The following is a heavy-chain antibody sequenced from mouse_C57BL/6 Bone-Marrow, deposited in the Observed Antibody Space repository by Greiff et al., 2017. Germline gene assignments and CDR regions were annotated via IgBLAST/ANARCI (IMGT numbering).Heavy chain of an antibody. J-gene: IGHJ2*01. Sequence: QVQLQQPGAELVKPGASVKLSCKASGYTFTSYWMQWVKQRPGQGLEWIGEIDPSDSYTNYNQKFKGKATLTVDTSSSTAYMQLSSLTSEDSAVYYCARCSLPGCVDYWGQGTTLTVSA. V-gene: IGHV1-50*01. CDR3: ARCSLPGCVDY. CDR2: IDPSDSYT. D-gene: IGHD2-10*01. CDR1: GYTFTSYW.